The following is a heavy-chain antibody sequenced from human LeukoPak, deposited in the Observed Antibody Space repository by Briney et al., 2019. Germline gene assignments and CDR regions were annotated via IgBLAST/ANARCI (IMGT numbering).Heavy chain of an antibody. Sequence: PSETLSPTCTVSGGSISSSSYYWGWIRQPPGKGLEWIGSIYYSGSTYYNPSLKSRVTISVDTSKNQFSLKLSSVTAADTAVYYCARELYYYDSSGYSDYWGQGTLVTVSS. J-gene: IGHJ4*02. CDR2: IYYSGST. CDR3: ARELYYYDSSGYSDY. D-gene: IGHD3-22*01. V-gene: IGHV4-39*07. CDR1: GGSISSSSYY.